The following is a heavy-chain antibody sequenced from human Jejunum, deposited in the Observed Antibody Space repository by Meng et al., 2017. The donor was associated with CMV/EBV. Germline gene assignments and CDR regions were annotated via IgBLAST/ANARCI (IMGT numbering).Heavy chain of an antibody. J-gene: IGHJ4*02. Sequence: QLVESRGGLIQPGGSLRLSCAASGFTCSTSYMSWVRQAPGKGLEWVSVIYSGGSSYYADSVKGRFTISRDNFKNTLSLQMNSLRADDTAVYYCARGGAAAGSESWGQGTLVTVSS. D-gene: IGHD6-13*01. CDR3: ARGGAAAGSES. V-gene: IGHV3-53*01. CDR1: GFTCSTSY. CDR2: IYSGGSS.